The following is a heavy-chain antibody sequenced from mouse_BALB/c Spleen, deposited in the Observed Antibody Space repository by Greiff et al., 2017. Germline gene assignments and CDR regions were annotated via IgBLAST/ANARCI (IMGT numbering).Heavy chain of an antibody. J-gene: IGHJ3*01. Sequence: EVKLQESGPGLVKPSQSLSLTCTVTGYSITSDYAWNWIRQFPGNKLEWMGYISYSGSTSYNPSLKSRISITRDTSKNQFFLQLNSVTTEDTATYYCAREERGYSAYWGQGTLVTVSA. V-gene: IGHV3-2*02. D-gene: IGHD2-2*01. CDR2: ISYSGST. CDR3: AREERGYSAY. CDR1: GYSITSDYA.